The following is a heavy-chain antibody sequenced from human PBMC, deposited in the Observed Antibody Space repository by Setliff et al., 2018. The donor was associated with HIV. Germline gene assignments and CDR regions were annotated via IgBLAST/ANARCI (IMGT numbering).Heavy chain of an antibody. D-gene: IGHD3-3*01. CDR3: AREYDFWSGYSRYSTRNNWLDP. Sequence: GASVKVSCKASGYTFTFTSYDIYWLRQATGQGLEWMGWMNLNSGDTDSAHKFHGRVTMTRDTSLSTAYMELSRLRSDDTAVYYCAREYDFWSGYSRYSTRNNWLDPWGQGTLVTVSS. V-gene: IGHV1-8*02. CDR1: GYTFTFTSYD. J-gene: IGHJ5*02. CDR2: MNLNSGDT.